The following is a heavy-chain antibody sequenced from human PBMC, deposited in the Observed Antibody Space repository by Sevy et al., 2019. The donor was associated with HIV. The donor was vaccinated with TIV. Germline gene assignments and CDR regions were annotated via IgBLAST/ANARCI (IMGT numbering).Heavy chain of an antibody. D-gene: IGHD3-10*01. CDR1: GFTFNYHF. Sequence: GGSLRLSCAASGFTFNYHFMNWVRQLPGKGLEWVSYISSASSYINYSDSVKGRFTISRDNAKNLVFLEMNILRPEDTAVYFCARGDYYCSLYYFDYWGQGTLVTVSS. V-gene: IGHV3-21*06. CDR3: ARGDYYCSLYYFDY. J-gene: IGHJ4*02. CDR2: ISSASSYI.